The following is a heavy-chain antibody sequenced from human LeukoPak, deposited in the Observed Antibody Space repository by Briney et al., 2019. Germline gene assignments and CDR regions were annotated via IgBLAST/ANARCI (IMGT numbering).Heavy chain of an antibody. J-gene: IGHJ4*02. CDR1: GFTFSSYA. V-gene: IGHV3-64*01. D-gene: IGHD1-26*01. CDR3: ARGDSGSHLDY. Sequence: PGGSLRLSCVASGFTFSSYAMHWVRQAPGKGLEYVSAISNNGGSTYYANSVKGRFTISRDNPKNTLSLQMGSLRAEDKAVYYCARGDSGSHLDYWGQGSLVTVSS. CDR2: ISNNGGST.